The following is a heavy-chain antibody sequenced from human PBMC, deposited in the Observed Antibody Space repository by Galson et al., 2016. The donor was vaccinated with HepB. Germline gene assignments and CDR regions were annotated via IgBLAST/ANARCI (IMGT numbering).Heavy chain of an antibody. Sequence: SETLSLTCAVSGGSISSSNWWSWVRQPPGKGLEWIGEIYHSGSTNYNPSLKSRVTISVDKSKNQFSLKLSSVTAADTAVYYCARRWGVNQLLSHYYFDYWGQGTLVTVSS. V-gene: IGHV4-4*02. D-gene: IGHD2-2*01. CDR3: ARRWGVNQLLSHYYFDY. CDR2: IYHSGST. CDR1: GGSISSSNW. J-gene: IGHJ4*02.